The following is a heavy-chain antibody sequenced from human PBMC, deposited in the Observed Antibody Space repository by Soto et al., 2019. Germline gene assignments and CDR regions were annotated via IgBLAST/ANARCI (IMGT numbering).Heavy chain of an antibody. Sequence: LSLTCAVSGGSISSSYWWNWVRQPPGKGLEWIGKIYHSGSTNYNPSLKNRVTISVDKSNNQFSLRLSSVTAADTAVYFCVTSLNYDFWRDGGRHYYFDYWGQGTLVTVSS. J-gene: IGHJ4*02. V-gene: IGHV4-4*01. D-gene: IGHD3-3*01. CDR1: GGSISSSYW. CDR3: VTSLNYDFWRDGGRHYYFDY. CDR2: IYHSGST.